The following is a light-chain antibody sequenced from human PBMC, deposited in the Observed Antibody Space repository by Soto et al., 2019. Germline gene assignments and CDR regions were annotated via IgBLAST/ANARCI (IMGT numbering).Light chain of an antibody. CDR2: GAS. J-gene: IGKJ1*01. CDR1: QSVNSN. CDR3: QQYDNWPPWT. V-gene: IGKV3-15*01. Sequence: EIVMTQSPATLSVSPGERVTLSCRASQSVNSNMAWYQQKPGQVPRVLIYGASTSATGIPARCSGSGSGTEFTLTITNLQPEDFAVYHCQQYDNWPPWTCGQGTKVEIK.